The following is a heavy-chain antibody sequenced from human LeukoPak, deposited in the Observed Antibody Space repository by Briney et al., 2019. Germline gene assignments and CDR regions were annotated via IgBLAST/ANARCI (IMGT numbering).Heavy chain of an antibody. J-gene: IGHJ4*02. D-gene: IGHD1-14*01. CDR1: GYSISSGYY. Sequence: SETLSLTCTVSGYSISSGYYWGWIRQPPGRGLEWIASIYYRGSTHYNPSLASLKSRVTTSGDTSKNQFSLKLSSVTAADTAVYYCASLRVPGDFDYWGQGTLVTVSS. V-gene: IGHV4-38-2*02. CDR3: ASLRVPGDFDY. CDR2: IYYRGST.